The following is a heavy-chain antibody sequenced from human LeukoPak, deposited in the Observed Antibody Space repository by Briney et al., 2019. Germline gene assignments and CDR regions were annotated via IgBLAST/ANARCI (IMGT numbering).Heavy chain of an antibody. V-gene: IGHV4-61*02. CDR3: AREKYSSSPTYYSHYMDV. CDR1: GVSISSGSYY. J-gene: IGHJ6*03. D-gene: IGHD6-6*01. Sequence: SETLSLTCTVSGVSISSGSYYWRWIRQPAGKGLEWIGRIYTSGSTHYNSSLKSRVTISVDTSKNQFSLKLSSVTAADTAVYYCAREKYSSSPTYYSHYMDVWGKGTTVTVSS. CDR2: IYTSGST.